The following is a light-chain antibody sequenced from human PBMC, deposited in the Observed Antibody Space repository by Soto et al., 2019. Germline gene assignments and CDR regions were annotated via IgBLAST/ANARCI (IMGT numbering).Light chain of an antibody. Sequence: EIVLTQSPATLSLSPGERATLSCRASQSVSSYLAWYQQKPGQAPRLLIYDASNRATGIPARFSGSGSGTNFTLTISILEPEDFAVYYCQQRSNWPPLTFGQGTKVDIK. V-gene: IGKV3-11*01. CDR1: QSVSSY. CDR2: DAS. CDR3: QQRSNWPPLT. J-gene: IGKJ2*01.